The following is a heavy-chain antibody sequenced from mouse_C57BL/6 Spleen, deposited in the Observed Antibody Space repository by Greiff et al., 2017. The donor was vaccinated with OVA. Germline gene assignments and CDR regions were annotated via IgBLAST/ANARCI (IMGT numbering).Heavy chain of an antibody. J-gene: IGHJ2*01. CDR1: GYSITSGYY. Sequence: EVKLQESGPGLVKPSQSLSLTCSVTGYSITSGYYWNWIRQFPGNKLEWMGYISYDGSNNYNPSLKNRISITRDTSKNQFFLKLNSVTTEDTATYYCARGNGYDGFDYWGQGTTLTVSS. CDR2: ISYDGSN. CDR3: ARGNGYDGFDY. V-gene: IGHV3-6*01. D-gene: IGHD2-2*01.